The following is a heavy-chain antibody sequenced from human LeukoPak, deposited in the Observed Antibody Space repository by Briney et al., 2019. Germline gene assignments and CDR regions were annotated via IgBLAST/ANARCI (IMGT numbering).Heavy chain of an antibody. CDR1: GGSISSYY. J-gene: IGHJ5*02. D-gene: IGHD3-16*02. CDR3: AREIGSGRGYVWGSYRESSYNWFDP. V-gene: IGHV4-4*07. Sequence: PSETLSLTCTVSGGSISSYYWSWIRQPAGKGPEWIGRIYTSGSTNYNPSLKSRVTMSVDTSKNQFSLKLSSVTAADTAVYYCAREIGSGRGYVWGSYRESSYNWFDPWGQGTLVTVSS. CDR2: IYTSGST.